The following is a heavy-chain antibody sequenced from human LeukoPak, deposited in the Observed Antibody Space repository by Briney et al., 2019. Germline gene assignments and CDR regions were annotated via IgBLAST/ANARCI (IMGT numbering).Heavy chain of an antibody. Sequence: SETLSLTCTVSGGSISSGGYYWSWIRQHLGKGLEWIGYIYYSGSTYYHPSLKSRVTISVDTSKNQFSLKLSSVTAADTAVYYCARDGPQSDAFDIWGQGTMVTVSS. V-gene: IGHV4-31*03. J-gene: IGHJ3*02. CDR3: ARDGPQSDAFDI. CDR1: GGSISSGGYY. CDR2: IYYSGST.